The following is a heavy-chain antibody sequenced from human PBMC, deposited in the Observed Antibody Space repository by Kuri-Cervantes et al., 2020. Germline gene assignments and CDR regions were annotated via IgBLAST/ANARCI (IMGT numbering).Heavy chain of an antibody. CDR2: IKQDGSEK. Sequence: GGSLRLSCAASGFTFSGYWMSWVRQAPGKGLEWVANIKQDGSEKYYVDSVKGRFTISRDNAKNSLYLQMNSLRAEDTAVYFCTNWRGGGDYWGQGTLVPSPQ. V-gene: IGHV3-7*01. J-gene: IGHJ4*02. CDR1: GFTFSGYW. D-gene: IGHD3-10*01. CDR3: TNWRGGGDY.